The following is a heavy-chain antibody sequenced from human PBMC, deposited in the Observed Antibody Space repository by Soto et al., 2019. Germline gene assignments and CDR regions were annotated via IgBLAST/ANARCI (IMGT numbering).Heavy chain of an antibody. CDR2: ISYDGSNK. Sequence: GGSLRLSCVASGFTFSSYAMHWVRQAPGKGLEWVAVISYDGSNKYYADSVKGRFTISRDNSKNTLYLQMNSLRAEDTAVYYCARGYYYYGMDVWGQGTTVTVSS. CDR3: ARGYYYYGMDV. J-gene: IGHJ6*02. V-gene: IGHV3-30-3*01. CDR1: GFTFSSYA.